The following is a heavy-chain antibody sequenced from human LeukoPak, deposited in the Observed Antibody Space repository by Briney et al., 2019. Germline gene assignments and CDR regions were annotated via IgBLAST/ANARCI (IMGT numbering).Heavy chain of an antibody. D-gene: IGHD4-17*01. CDR3: ARDAPDYGDFYDF. Sequence: PGGSLRLSCAASGFTFSSYWMTWVRQAPGKGLERVANIKQDGSQKYYVDSVKGRFTISRDNAKNSLYLQMNSLRAEDTAVYYCARDAPDYGDFYDFWGQGTLVTVSS. CDR1: GFTFSSYW. J-gene: IGHJ4*02. CDR2: IKQDGSQK. V-gene: IGHV3-7*05.